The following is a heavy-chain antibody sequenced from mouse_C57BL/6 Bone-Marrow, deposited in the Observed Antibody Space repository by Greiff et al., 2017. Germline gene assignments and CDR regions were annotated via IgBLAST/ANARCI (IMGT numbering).Heavy chain of an antibody. J-gene: IGHJ4*01. D-gene: IGHD2-3*01. CDR1: GFTFSDYY. CDR3: ARVDGYYEGMDY. Sequence: EVQVVESEGGLVQPGSSMKLSCTASGFTFSDYYMAWVRQVPEKGLEWVANINYDGSSTYYLDSLKSRFIISRDNAKNILYLQMSSLKSEDTATYYCARVDGYYEGMDYWGQGTSVTVSS. CDR2: INYDGSST. V-gene: IGHV5-16*01.